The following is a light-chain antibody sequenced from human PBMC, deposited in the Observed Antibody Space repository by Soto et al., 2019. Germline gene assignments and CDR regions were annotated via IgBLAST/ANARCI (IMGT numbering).Light chain of an antibody. V-gene: IGKV1-33*01. CDR1: RDITNC. CDR2: DAS. J-gene: IGKJ2*01. Sequence: DIQMTQSPTSLSTSVKDRVTITCQASRDITNCVNWYQQKPGKAPKLLIYDASNLETGVPSRFSGSGSGTDFTFTISSLQPEDIATYYCQQYDRLPYTFGQGTKLEIK. CDR3: QQYDRLPYT.